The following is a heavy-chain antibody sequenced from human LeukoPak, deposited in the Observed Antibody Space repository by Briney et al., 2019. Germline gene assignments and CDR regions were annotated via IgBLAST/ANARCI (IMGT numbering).Heavy chain of an antibody. V-gene: IGHV4-39*07. CDR3: AREGGNYEGDAFDI. CDR1: GGSISGSGYY. D-gene: IGHD4-23*01. J-gene: IGHJ3*02. Sequence: SETLSLTCTVSGGSISGSGYYWGWVRQPPGKGLEWLGSIYESGSIFYNPSLNSRVTLSVDTSKNQFSLKLSSVTAADTAVYYCAREGGNYEGDAFDIWGQGTMVTVSS. CDR2: IYESGSI.